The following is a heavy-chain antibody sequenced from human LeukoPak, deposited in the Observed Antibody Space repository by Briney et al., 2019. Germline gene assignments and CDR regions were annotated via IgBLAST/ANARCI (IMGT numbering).Heavy chain of an antibody. CDR3: ARPPPYSGYDYYGMDV. CDR2: IIPIFGTA. J-gene: IGHJ6*04. V-gene: IGHV1-69*01. Sequence: GSSVKVSCKASGGTFSSYAISWVRQAPGQGLEWMGGIIPIFGTANYAQKFQGRVTITADESTSTAYMELSSLGSEDTAVYYCARPPPYSGYDYYGMDVWGKGTTVTVSS. CDR1: GGTFSSYA. D-gene: IGHD1-26*01.